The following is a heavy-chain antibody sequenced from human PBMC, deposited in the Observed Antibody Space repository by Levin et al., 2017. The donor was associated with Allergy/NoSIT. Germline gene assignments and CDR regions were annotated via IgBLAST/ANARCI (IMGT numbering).Heavy chain of an antibody. D-gene: IGHD3-10*01. V-gene: IGHV3-23*01. CDR2: ISGSTGNR. Sequence: GGSLRLSCAASGFTFSTYAMSWVRQAPGKGLEWVSTISGSTGNRYYADSVKGRFTISRDNSKNTLCLQMNSLRVEDTAVYYCAKRMVPGVYVFDSWGQGTLVTVSS. J-gene: IGHJ3*02. CDR3: AKRMVPGVYVFDS. CDR1: GFTFSTYA.